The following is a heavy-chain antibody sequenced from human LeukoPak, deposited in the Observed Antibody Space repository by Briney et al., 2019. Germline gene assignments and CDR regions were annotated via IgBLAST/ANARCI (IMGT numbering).Heavy chain of an antibody. D-gene: IGHD4-17*01. V-gene: IGHV1-18*01. CDR2: ISAYNGNT. CDR1: GYTFTNYG. Sequence: ASVKVSCKASGYTFTNYGISWVRQAPGQGLEWMGWISAYNGNTNYAQKFQGRVTMTTDTSTSTAYMELRSLRSDDTAVYYCARDRDYGDYNTQDLFVYWGQGTLVTVSS. J-gene: IGHJ4*02. CDR3: ARDRDYGDYNTQDLFVY.